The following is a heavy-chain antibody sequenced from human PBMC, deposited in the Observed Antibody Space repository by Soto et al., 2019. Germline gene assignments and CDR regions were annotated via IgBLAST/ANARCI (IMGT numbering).Heavy chain of an antibody. J-gene: IGHJ4*02. D-gene: IGHD2-15*01. Sequence: QVQLQESGPGLVKPSGTLSLTCAGSGGSISSSNWWRWVRQPPGKGLEWIGEIYHSGSTNYNPSHKSRVTIAVDKSKNQFSLKLSSVTAADTAVYYCARDSECSGGSCYYFDYWGQGTLVTVSS. CDR1: GGSISSSNW. CDR3: ARDSECSGGSCYYFDY. CDR2: IYHSGST. V-gene: IGHV4-4*02.